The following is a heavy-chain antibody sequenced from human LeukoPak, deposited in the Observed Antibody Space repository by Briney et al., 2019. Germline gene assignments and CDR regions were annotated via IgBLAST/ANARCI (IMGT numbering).Heavy chain of an antibody. D-gene: IGHD3-10*01. CDR1: GGSISSYY. V-gene: IGHV4-59*08. Sequence: PSETLSLTCTVSGGSISSYYWSWIRQPPGKGLEWIGYIYYSGRTNYNPSLKTRVTISVDTSKNQFSLKLSSVTAADTAVYYCARGEYYYYGMDVWGQGTTVTVSS. J-gene: IGHJ6*02. CDR3: ARGEYYYYGMDV. CDR2: IYYSGRT.